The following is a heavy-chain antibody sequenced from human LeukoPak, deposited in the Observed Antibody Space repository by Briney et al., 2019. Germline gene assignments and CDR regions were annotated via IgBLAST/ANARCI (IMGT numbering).Heavy chain of an antibody. J-gene: IGHJ4*02. CDR3: ARRSRGSSWDY. D-gene: IGHD6-13*01. Sequence: SETLSLTCTVSGGSISNYYWSWIRQPPGKGLEWIGYMYYSGSTNYNPSLKSRVTISVDSSKNQFSLKLSSVTAADTAMYYCARRSRGSSWDYWGQGTLVTVSS. V-gene: IGHV4-59*01. CDR2: MYYSGST. CDR1: GGSISNYY.